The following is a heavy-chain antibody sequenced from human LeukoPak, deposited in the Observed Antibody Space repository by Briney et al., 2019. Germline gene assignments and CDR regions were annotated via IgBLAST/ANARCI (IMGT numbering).Heavy chain of an antibody. J-gene: IGHJ1*01. CDR2: IIPIFGTA. V-gene: IGHV1-69*01. CDR3: ARAAGYCSSTSCYMMKYFQH. D-gene: IGHD2-2*02. CDR1: GCTFSSYA. Sequence: AVNDSCQASGCTFSSYASSWVRQAAGRGLEWMGGIIPIFGTANYAQRFQGRVTITADESTSTAYMELGSLRSEDTAVYYCARAAGYCSSTSCYMMKYFQHWGQGTLVTVSS.